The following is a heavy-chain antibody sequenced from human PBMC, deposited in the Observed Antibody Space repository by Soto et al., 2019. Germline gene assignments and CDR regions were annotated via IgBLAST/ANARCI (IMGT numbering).Heavy chain of an antibody. CDR1: GGTFSSYA. J-gene: IGHJ6*02. Sequence: SVKVTCKASGGTFSSYAISWVRQAPGQGLEWMGGIIPIFGTANYAQKFQGRVTITADESTSTAYMELSSLRSEDTAVYYCARDGGIAAAGRRGYYGMDFWGQGTTVTVSS. CDR3: ARDGGIAAAGRRGYYGMDF. D-gene: IGHD6-13*01. CDR2: IIPIFGTA. V-gene: IGHV1-69*13.